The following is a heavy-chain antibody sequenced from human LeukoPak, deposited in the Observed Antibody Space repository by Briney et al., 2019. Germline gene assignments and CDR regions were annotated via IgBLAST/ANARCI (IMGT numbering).Heavy chain of an antibody. CDR3: ARDFNPYDSSGYIFDY. D-gene: IGHD3-22*01. J-gene: IGHJ4*02. CDR2: IYYSGST. Sequence: ASETLSLTCTVSGGSISSSSYYWGWIRQPPGKGLEWIGSIYYSGSTYYNPALKSRVTISVDRAKNEFSLKLSSVTAADTAVYYCARDFNPYDSSGYIFDYWGQGTLVTVSS. CDR1: GGSISSSSYY. V-gene: IGHV4-39*07.